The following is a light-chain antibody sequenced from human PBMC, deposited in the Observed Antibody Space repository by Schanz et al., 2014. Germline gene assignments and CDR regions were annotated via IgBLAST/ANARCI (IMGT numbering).Light chain of an antibody. CDR3: CSYAGSTSVV. V-gene: IGLV2-14*01. CDR2: DVS. CDR1: SSDVGGHNY. Sequence: QSALTQPASVSGSPGQSITISCIGTSSDVGGHNYVSWYQQHPGKAPKLMIYDVSNRPSGVANRFSGSKSGNTASLRISELQAEDESNYSCCSYAGSTSVVFGGGTKLTVL. J-gene: IGLJ2*01.